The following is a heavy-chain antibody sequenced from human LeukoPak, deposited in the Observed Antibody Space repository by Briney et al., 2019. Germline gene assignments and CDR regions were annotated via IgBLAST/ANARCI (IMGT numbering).Heavy chain of an antibody. CDR2: ISGSGGST. CDR3: AKDQWSKGIAAPVGY. CDR1: GFTFSSYA. D-gene: IGHD6-13*01. J-gene: IGHJ4*02. V-gene: IGHV3-23*01. Sequence: GGSLRLSCAASGFTFSSYAMSWVRQAPGRGLEWVSSISGSGGSTYYADSVKGRFTISRDNSKNTLYLQMYSLRAEDTAVYYCAKDQWSKGIAAPVGYWGQGTRVTVSS.